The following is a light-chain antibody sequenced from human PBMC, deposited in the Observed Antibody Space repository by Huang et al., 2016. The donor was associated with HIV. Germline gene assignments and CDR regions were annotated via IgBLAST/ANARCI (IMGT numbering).Light chain of an antibody. Sequence: DVVMTQTPLSLSVPPGQPASISCRSSQSLLYSDGKTYLYWYLQKPGQSPPLRIYEVSSLVSGVPDRFSGSGSGTDFTLEISRVEAGDVGFYYCMQGRSLPRTFGQGTNVEIK. V-gene: IGKV2-29*02. CDR2: EVS. CDR3: MQGRSLPRT. J-gene: IGKJ1*01. CDR1: QSLLYSDGKTY.